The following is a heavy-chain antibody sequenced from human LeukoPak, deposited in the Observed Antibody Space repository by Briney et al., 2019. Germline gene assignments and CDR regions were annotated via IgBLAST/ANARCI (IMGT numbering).Heavy chain of an antibody. D-gene: IGHD1-7*01. V-gene: IGHV4-34*01. Sequence: SETLSLTCAVYGGSFSGYYWSWIRQPPGKGLEWIGEINHSGSTNYNPSLKSRVTISVDTSKNQFSLKLSSVIAADTAVYYCARGRRGTGTTNLINWFDPWGQGTLVTVSS. CDR2: INHSGST. CDR1: GGSFSGYY. CDR3: ARGRRGTGTTNLINWFDP. J-gene: IGHJ5*02.